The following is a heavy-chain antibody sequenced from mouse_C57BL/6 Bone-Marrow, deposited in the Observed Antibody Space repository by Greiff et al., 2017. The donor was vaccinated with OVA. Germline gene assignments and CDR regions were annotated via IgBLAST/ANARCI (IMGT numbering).Heavy chain of an antibody. CDR1: GFTFSDYY. CDR2: INYDGSST. Sequence: LKESEGGLVQPGSSMKLSCTASGFTFSDYYMAWVRQVPEKGLEWVANINYDGSSTYYLDSLKSRFIISRDNAKNILYLQMSSLKSEDTATYYCARDYYGFAYWGQGTLVTVSA. J-gene: IGHJ3*01. CDR3: ARDYYGFAY. D-gene: IGHD1-1*01. V-gene: IGHV5-16*01.